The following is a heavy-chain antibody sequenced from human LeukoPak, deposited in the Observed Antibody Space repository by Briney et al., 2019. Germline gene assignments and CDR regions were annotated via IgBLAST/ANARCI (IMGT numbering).Heavy chain of an antibody. CDR1: GGSISSYY. V-gene: IGHV4-59*01. CDR3: ARTIAAAGTGGDC. D-gene: IGHD6-13*01. J-gene: IGHJ4*02. Sequence: SETLSLTCTVSGGSISSYYWSWIRQPPGKGLEWIGYIYNSGTTNYNPSLKSRVTISVDTSKSQFSLKLSSVTAADTAMYYCARTIAAAGTGGDCWGQGTLVTVSS. CDR2: IYNSGTT.